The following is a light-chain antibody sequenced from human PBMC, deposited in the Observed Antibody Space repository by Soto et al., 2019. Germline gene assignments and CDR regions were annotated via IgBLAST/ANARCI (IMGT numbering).Light chain of an antibody. Sequence: EIVLTQSPGTLSLSPGERATLSCRASQSLRNNYLAWYQQRPGQAPRLVIYGASSRATGIPDRFSASGSGTDFTLTISRLEPEDFAVYFCQQYNAAPLTFGQGTKVDIK. CDR3: QQYNAAPLT. CDR1: QSLRNNY. CDR2: GAS. V-gene: IGKV3-20*01. J-gene: IGKJ1*01.